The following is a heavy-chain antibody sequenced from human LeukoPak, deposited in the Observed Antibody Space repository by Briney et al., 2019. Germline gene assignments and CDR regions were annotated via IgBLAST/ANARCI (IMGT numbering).Heavy chain of an antibody. CDR3: AKDQYYYDSSGAAFDI. V-gene: IGHV3-23*01. Sequence: GGSLRLSCAASGFTVSSNYMSWVRQAPGKGLEWVSAISGSGGSTYYADSVKGRFTISRDNSKNTLYLQMNSLRAEDTAVYYCAKDQYYYDSSGAAFDIWGQGTMVTVSS. CDR1: GFTVSSNY. CDR2: ISGSGGST. D-gene: IGHD3-22*01. J-gene: IGHJ3*02.